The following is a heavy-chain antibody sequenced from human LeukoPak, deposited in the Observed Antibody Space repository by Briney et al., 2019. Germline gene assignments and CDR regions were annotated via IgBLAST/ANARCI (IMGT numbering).Heavy chain of an antibody. CDR2: IYHSGST. Sequence: SETLSLTCTVSGYSISSGYYWGCIRQPPGKGLEWIGSIYHSGSTYYNPSLKSRVTISVDTSKNQFSLKLSSVTAADTAVYYCARDFRSGWSIYSFDYWGQGTLVTVSS. CDR3: ARDFRSGWSIYSFDY. V-gene: IGHV4-38-2*02. D-gene: IGHD6-19*01. J-gene: IGHJ4*02. CDR1: GYSISSGYY.